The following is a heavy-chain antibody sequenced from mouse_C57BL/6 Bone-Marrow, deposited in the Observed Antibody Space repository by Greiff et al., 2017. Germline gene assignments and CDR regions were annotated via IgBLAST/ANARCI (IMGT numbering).Heavy chain of an antibody. J-gene: IGHJ3*01. D-gene: IGHD2-2*01. CDR3: AREGWLPPWFAY. Sequence: QVQLQQSGAELARPGASVKLSCKASGYTFTSYGISWVKQRTGQGLEWIGEIYPRSGNTYYNEKFKGKATLTADKSSSTAYMELRSLTSEDSAVYFCAREGWLPPWFAYWGQGTLVTVSA. CDR1: GYTFTSYG. CDR2: IYPRSGNT. V-gene: IGHV1-81*01.